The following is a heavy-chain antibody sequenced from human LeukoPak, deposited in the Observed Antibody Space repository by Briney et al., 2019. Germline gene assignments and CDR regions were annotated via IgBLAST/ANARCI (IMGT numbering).Heavy chain of an antibody. CDR2: ISSSGSTI. CDR1: GFTFSSYE. Sequence: GGSLRLSCAASGFTFSSYEMNWVRQAPGKGLEWVSYISSSGSTIYYADSVKGRLTISRDNAKNSLYLQMNSLRAEGTAVYYCAREVAVADYYYYYYYMDVWGKGTTVTVSS. CDR3: AREVAVADYYYYYYYMDV. V-gene: IGHV3-48*03. D-gene: IGHD6-19*01. J-gene: IGHJ6*03.